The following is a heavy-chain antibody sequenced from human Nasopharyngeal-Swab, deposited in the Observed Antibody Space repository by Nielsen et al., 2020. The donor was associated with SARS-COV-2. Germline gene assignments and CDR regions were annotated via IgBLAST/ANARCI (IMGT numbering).Heavy chain of an antibody. D-gene: IGHD4-11*01. J-gene: IGHJ4*02. V-gene: IGHV4-59*01. CDR3: ARATVRKTGGFDY. Sequence: WIRQPPGKGLEWIGYIYDSGSTNYNPSLKSRVTISVDTSKNQFSLKLSSVTAADTAVYYCARATVRKTGGFDYWGQGTLVTVSS. CDR2: IYDSGST.